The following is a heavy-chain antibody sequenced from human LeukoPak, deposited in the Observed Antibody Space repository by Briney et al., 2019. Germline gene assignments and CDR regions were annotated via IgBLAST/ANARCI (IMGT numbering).Heavy chain of an antibody. Sequence: GGSLRLSCAASGFTFSSYSMNWVRQAPGKGLEWVSSISSSSSYIYYADSVKGRFTISRDNAKNSLYLQMNSLRAEDTAVYYCATYDSSGYYSGPFDFWGQGTLVTVSS. CDR1: GFTFSSYS. CDR2: ISSSSSYI. V-gene: IGHV3-21*01. J-gene: IGHJ5*01. D-gene: IGHD3-22*01. CDR3: ATYDSSGYYSGPFDF.